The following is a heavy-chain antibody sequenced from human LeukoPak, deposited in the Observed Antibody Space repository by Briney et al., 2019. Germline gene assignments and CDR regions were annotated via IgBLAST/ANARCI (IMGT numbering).Heavy chain of an antibody. D-gene: IGHD6-13*01. V-gene: IGHV3-21*01. CDR1: LFTFSSYI. CDR2: ISSSISYI. Sequence: RGSLRLSCAASLFTFSSYIMNWVRQAPRKGLEWVSSISSSISYIYYANSVKGRFTISRANAQNSLYLQMNSLRAEDTAVYYCARSEYSSSWYRGIDYYYYMDVWGKGNAVTVSS. J-gene: IGHJ6*03. CDR3: ARSEYSSSWYRGIDYYYYMDV.